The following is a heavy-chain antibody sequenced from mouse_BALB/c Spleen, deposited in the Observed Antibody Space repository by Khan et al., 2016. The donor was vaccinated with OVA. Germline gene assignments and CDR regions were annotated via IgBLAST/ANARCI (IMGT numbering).Heavy chain of an antibody. J-gene: IGHJ2*01. CDR1: GYIFTNYV. CDR3: ARGSWQSYYFDY. D-gene: IGHD6-1*01. Sequence: EVQLQQSGPELVKPGASVKMSCKASGYIFTNYVLHWVKQKSGQGLEWIGNINPYNGGTKYNEKFKGKATLASDKSSITAYMELSSLTSEDSAVYYCARGSWQSYYFDYWGQGTTLTLSS. V-gene: IGHV1S136*01. CDR2: INPYNGGT.